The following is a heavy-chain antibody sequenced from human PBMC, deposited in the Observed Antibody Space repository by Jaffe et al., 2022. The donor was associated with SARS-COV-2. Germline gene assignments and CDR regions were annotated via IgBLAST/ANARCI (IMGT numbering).Heavy chain of an antibody. Sequence: QVQLVQSGAEVKKPGASVKVSCKASGYTFTGYYMHWVRQAPGQGLEWMGWINPNSGGTNYAQKFQGWVTMTRDTSISTAYMELSRLRSDDTAVYYCARGTRARGYSYGYFPYYYGMDVWGQGTTVTVSS. CDR2: INPNSGGT. J-gene: IGHJ6*02. D-gene: IGHD5-18*01. V-gene: IGHV1-2*04. CDR1: GYTFTGYY. CDR3: ARGTRARGYSYGYFPYYYGMDV.